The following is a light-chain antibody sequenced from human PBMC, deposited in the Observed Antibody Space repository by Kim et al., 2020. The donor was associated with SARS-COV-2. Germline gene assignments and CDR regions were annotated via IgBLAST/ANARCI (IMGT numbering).Light chain of an antibody. V-gene: IGLV1-51*01. CDR2: DNN. Sequence: QSVLTQPPSVSAAPGQKVTISCSGSSSNIGNNYVSWYQQLPGTAPKLLIYDNNKRPSGIPDRFSGSKSGTSATLGITGLQTGDEADYYCGTWDTSLSGLYVRGTGTKVTVL. CDR3: GTWDTSLSGLYV. CDR1: SSNIGNNY. J-gene: IGLJ1*01.